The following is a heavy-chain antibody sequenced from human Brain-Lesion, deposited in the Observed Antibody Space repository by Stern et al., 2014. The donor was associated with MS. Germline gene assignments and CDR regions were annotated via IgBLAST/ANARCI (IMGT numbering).Heavy chain of an antibody. D-gene: IGHD3-10*01. J-gene: IGHJ5*01. CDR2: VNNDGRRT. Sequence: EVQLVESGGGLVQPGGSLRLSCAASGFTFGNYWMHWVRQAPGKGLVWVSRVNNDGRRTSYADSVKGRFTMSRDNAKNTLYQQMNSLRVEDTTIYYCARGERWFDSWGQGTLVTVSS. CDR3: ARGERWFDS. CDR1: GFTFGNYW. V-gene: IGHV3-74*02.